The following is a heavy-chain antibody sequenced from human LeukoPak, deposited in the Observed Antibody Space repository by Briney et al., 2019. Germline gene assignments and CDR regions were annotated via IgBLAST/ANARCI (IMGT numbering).Heavy chain of an antibody. Sequence: GGSLRLSCAASGFTFSSSAMTSVRQAPGKGLEWVSGISGGGVSTYYADSVKGRSSISRDNSKNTLYLQMNSLTAEDTAVYYCAKGNTIFGEAINYYYYYGMDVWGQGTTVTVSS. J-gene: IGHJ6*02. V-gene: IGHV3-23*01. D-gene: IGHD3-3*01. CDR1: GFTFSSSA. CDR3: AKGNTIFGEAINYYYYYGMDV. CDR2: ISGGGVST.